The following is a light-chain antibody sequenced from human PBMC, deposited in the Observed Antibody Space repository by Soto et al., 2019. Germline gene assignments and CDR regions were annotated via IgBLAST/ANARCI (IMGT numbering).Light chain of an antibody. CDR1: QNINSN. J-gene: IGKJ2*01. CDR3: HQYNNWPRT. Sequence: VLTQSPATLSVSPVDIATLSFRASQNINSNLAWYQQKPGQAPRLLLYGASTRAAGFPARFSGSGSGTEFVLTITGLQSEDFALYYCHQYNNWPRTFGQGPRWIS. V-gene: IGKV3-15*01. CDR2: GAS.